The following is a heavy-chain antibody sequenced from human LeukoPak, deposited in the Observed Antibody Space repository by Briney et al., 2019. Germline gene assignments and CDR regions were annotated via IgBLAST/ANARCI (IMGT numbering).Heavy chain of an antibody. CDR1: GYTFTGYY. V-gene: IGHV1-2*02. CDR2: INPNNSDT. J-gene: IGHJ5*02. D-gene: IGHD3-10*01. Sequence: ASVKVSCKASGYTFTGYYMHWVRQAPGEGLEWMGWINPNNSDTIYAQKFQGRVTMTRDTSLSTGYMELSSLRSDDTAVYYCARMVRGVLKYNWFDPWGQGTLVTVSS. CDR3: ARMVRGVLKYNWFDP.